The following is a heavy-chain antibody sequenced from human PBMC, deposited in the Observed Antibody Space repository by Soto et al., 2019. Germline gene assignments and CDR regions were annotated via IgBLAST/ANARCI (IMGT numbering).Heavy chain of an antibody. D-gene: IGHD3-3*01. V-gene: IGHV3-23*01. Sequence: GGSLRLSCAASGFPFSSYAMSWVRQAPGKGLEWVSTISGSGGSTYYADSVKGRFTISRDNSKNTLYLQMNSLRAEDTAVYYCAKNGGFGEPGPFDYWGQGTLVTVSS. CDR2: ISGSGGST. J-gene: IGHJ4*02. CDR1: GFPFSSYA. CDR3: AKNGGFGEPGPFDY.